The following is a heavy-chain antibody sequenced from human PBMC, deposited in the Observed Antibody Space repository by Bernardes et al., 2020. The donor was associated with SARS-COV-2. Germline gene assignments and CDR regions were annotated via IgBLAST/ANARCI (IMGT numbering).Heavy chain of an antibody. J-gene: IGHJ4*02. Sequence: GGSLRLSCAASGLTLSTYWMTWVRQAPGKGLEWVANIKEDGSEKNYVDSVKGRFTISRDNARNSLYLQMNSLRVEDTAVYYCARSWGSFLYWGQGTLVTVSS. CDR2: IKEDGSEK. CDR1: GLTLSTYW. V-gene: IGHV3-7*01. D-gene: IGHD3-16*01. CDR3: ARSWGSFLY.